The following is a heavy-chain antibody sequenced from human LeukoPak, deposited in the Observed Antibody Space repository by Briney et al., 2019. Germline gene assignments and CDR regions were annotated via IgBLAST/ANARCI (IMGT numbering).Heavy chain of an antibody. CDR2: VSSDGSNK. V-gene: IGHV3-30*04. J-gene: IGHJ4*02. CDR1: GFTFSSYA. CDR3: ARGYDSSGYYFDY. D-gene: IGHD3-22*01. Sequence: GGSLRLSCAASGFTFSSYAMHWVRQAPGKGLEWVAVVSSDGSNKYYADSVKGRFTTSRDNSKNTLYLQMNSLRAEDTAVYYCARGYDSSGYYFDYWGQGTLVTVSS.